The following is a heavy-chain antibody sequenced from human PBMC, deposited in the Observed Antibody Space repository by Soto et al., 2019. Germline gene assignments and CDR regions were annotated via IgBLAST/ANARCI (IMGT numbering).Heavy chain of an antibody. D-gene: IGHD2-21*02. V-gene: IGHV3-33*01. CDR2: IWYDGSNK. J-gene: IGHJ6*02. Sequence: GGSLRLSCAASGFTFSSYGMHWVRQAPGKGLEWVAVIWYDGSNKYYADSVKGRFTISRDNSKNTLYLQMNSLRAEDTAVYYCATGRGGDFPDVWGQGTTVTVSS. CDR1: GFTFSSYG. CDR3: ATGRGGDFPDV.